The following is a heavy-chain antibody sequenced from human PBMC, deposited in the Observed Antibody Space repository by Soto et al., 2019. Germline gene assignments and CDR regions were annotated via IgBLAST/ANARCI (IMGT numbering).Heavy chain of an antibody. Sequence: PGGSLRLSCAASGFTFSSYAMSWVRQAPGKGLEWVSAISGSGGSTYCADSVKGRFTISRDNSKNTLYLQMNSLRAEDTAVYYCAKANTMVRARGAFDIWGQGTMVTVSS. CDR3: AKANTMVRARGAFDI. CDR1: GFTFSSYA. CDR2: ISGSGGST. V-gene: IGHV3-23*01. J-gene: IGHJ3*02. D-gene: IGHD3-10*01.